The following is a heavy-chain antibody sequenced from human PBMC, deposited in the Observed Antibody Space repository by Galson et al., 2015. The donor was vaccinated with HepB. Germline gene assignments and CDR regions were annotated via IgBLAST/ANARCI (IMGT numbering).Heavy chain of an antibody. CDR2: IGSNGGDT. J-gene: IGHJ4*02. D-gene: IGHD1-26*01. V-gene: IGHV3-64*01. CDR1: GFTFSSYA. Sequence: SLRLSCAASGFTFSSYAMHWVRQAPGKGLEYVSAIGSNGGDTYYANSVKGRLTISRDNSKNTLYLQMGSLTAEDMAVYYCARVGGTSYFDYWGQGTLVTVSS. CDR3: ARVGGTSYFDY.